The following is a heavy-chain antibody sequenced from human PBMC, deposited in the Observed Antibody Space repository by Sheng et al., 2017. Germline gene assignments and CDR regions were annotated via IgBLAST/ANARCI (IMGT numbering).Heavy chain of an antibody. D-gene: IGHD3-22*01. V-gene: IGHV4-38-2*01. Sequence: QVQLQESGPGLVKPSETLSLTCAVSGYSISSGYYWGWIRQPPGKGLEWIGSIYHSGSTPTTPVPQESSHISVDTSKNQFSLKLSSVTAADTAVYYCARRDYDSSGYFADYWGQGTLVTVSS. CDR3: ARRDYDSSGYFADY. J-gene: IGHJ4*02. CDR2: IYHSGSTP. CDR1: GYSISSGYY.